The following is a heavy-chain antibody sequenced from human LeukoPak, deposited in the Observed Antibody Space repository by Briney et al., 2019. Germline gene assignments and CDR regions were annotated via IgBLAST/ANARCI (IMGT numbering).Heavy chain of an antibody. CDR2: IYYSGST. CDR1: GGSISSYY. D-gene: IGHD3-10*01. V-gene: IGHV4-59*01. CDR3: ARGQIQEPKHGSGSYYNVLDY. J-gene: IGHJ4*02. Sequence: RPSETLSLTCTVSGGSISSYYWSWIRQPPGKGLEWIGYIYYSGSTNYNPSLKSRVTISVDTSKNQFSLKLSSVTAADTAVYYCARGQIQEPKHGSGSYYNVLDYWGQGTLVTVSS.